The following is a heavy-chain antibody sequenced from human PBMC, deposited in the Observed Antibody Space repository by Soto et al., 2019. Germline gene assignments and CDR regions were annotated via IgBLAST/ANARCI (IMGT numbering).Heavy chain of an antibody. CDR1: GYTFTAYY. Sequence: QVQLVQSGAEVKKPGASVKVSCQTSGYTFTAYYLHWVRQAPGQGLEWMGWINPHSGDTNYAQKFQGWVTMTRDTSISTAYMDLNRLRSDDTAVYYCAHFNGNDCSFDYWGQGTLVTVSS. D-gene: IGHD1-1*01. CDR3: AHFNGNDCSFDY. V-gene: IGHV1-2*04. CDR2: INPHSGDT. J-gene: IGHJ4*01.